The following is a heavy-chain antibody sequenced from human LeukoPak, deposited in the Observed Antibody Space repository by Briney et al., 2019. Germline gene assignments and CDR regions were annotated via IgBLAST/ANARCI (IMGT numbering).Heavy chain of an antibody. D-gene: IGHD3-3*01. CDR1: GFTFSSYS. J-gene: IGHJ6*02. CDR2: ISSGSSTI. V-gene: IGHV3-48*01. Sequence: GGSLRLSCAASGFTFSSYSMNWVRRAPGKGLEWVSYISSGSSTIYYADSVKGRFTISRDNAKNSLYLQMNSLRAEDTAVYYCARAIWSGSNYYYYGMDVWGQGTTVTVSS. CDR3: ARAIWSGSNYYYYGMDV.